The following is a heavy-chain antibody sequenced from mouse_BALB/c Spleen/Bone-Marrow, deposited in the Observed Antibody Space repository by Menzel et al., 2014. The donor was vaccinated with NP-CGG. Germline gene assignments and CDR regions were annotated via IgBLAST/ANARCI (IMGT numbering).Heavy chain of an antibody. CDR3: TRGGNWDDFDS. Sequence: EVQLVESGGGLVQPGGSRKLSCAASGFTFSSFGMHWVRQAPEKGLEWVAYISSGSSTIFYADTVKGRFTVSRNNPKNTLFLQMTSQRSEDTAMYFCTRGGNWDDFDSWGQGTTLTVSS. CDR1: GFTFSSFG. J-gene: IGHJ2*01. V-gene: IGHV5-17*02. D-gene: IGHD4-1*01. CDR2: ISSGSSTI.